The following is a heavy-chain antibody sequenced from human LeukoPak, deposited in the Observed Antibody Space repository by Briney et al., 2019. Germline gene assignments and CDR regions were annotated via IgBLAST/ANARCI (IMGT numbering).Heavy chain of an antibody. CDR2: INAGNGNT. J-gene: IGHJ3*02. V-gene: IGHV1-3*01. CDR3: ARGKQWPDAFDI. D-gene: IGHD6-19*01. Sequence: ASVKVSCKASGYTFTSYAMHWVRQAPGQRLEWMGWINAGNGNTKYSQRFQGRVTITRDTSASTAYMELSSLRSEDTAVYYCARGKQWPDAFDIWGQGTMVTVSS. CDR1: GYTFTSYA.